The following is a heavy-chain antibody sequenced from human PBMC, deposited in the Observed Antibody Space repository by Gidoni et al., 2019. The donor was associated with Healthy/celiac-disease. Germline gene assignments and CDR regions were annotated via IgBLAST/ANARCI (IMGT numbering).Heavy chain of an antibody. CDR1: GYTFTSYY. V-gene: IGHV1-46*03. CDR3: ARDLKDIAAAVGVGWFDP. D-gene: IGHD6-13*01. CDR2: IHPSGGST. J-gene: IGHJ5*02. Sequence: QVQLVQSGAEVKTPGASVKVSCKASGYTFTSYYLHGVRQAPGQGIEWMGIIHPSGGSTSYEKKFKGRVTMTRDTSTSTVYMEVSSLRSEDTAVYYCARDLKDIAAAVGVGWFDPWGQGTLVTVSS.